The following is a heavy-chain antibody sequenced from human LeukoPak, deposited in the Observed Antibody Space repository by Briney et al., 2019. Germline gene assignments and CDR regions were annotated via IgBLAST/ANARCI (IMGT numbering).Heavy chain of an antibody. D-gene: IGHD3-10*01. CDR3: ARAWSTVLLWFGELFNPGKNWYFDL. V-gene: IGHV4-30-4*01. J-gene: IGHJ2*01. Sequence: SSQTLSLTCTVSGGSISSGDYYWGWIRQPPGKGLEWIGYIYYSGSTYYNPSLKSRVTISVDTSKNQFSLKLSSVTAADTAVYYCARAWSTVLLWFGELFNPGKNWYFDLWGRGTLVTASS. CDR1: GGSISSGDYY. CDR2: IYYSGST.